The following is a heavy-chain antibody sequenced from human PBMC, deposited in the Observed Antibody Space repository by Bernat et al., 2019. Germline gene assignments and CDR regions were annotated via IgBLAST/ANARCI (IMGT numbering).Heavy chain of an antibody. Sequence: QVQLVQSGAEVKKPGASVKVSCKASGYTFTSYGISWVRQAPGQGLEWMGWISAYNGNTNYAQKLQDRVTMTTDTSTSTAYMELRSLRSDDTAVYYCARAVYYYDSSGYVDYWGQGTLVTVSS. J-gene: IGHJ4*02. CDR3: ARAVYYYDSSGYVDY. D-gene: IGHD3-22*01. CDR1: GYTFTSYG. CDR2: ISAYNGNT. V-gene: IGHV1-18*04.